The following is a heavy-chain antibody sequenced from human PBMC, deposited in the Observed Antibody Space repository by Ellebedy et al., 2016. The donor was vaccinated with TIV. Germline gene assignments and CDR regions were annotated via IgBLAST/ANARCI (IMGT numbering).Heavy chain of an antibody. V-gene: IGHV4-59*11. D-gene: IGHD4-17*01. CDR2: ISYSGST. J-gene: IGHJ4*02. CDR3: ARAKYGDPYYFDY. Sequence: MPGGSLRLSCAASGFTFSNHWMSRVRQPPGKGLEWIGYISYSGSTNYNPSLKSRVTISVDSSKNQFSLKLSSVTAADTAVYYCARAKYGDPYYFDYWGQGTLVTVSS. CDR1: GFTFSNHW.